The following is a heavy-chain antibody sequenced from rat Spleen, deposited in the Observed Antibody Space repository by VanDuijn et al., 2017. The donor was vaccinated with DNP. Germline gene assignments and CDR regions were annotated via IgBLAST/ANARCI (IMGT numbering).Heavy chain of an antibody. V-gene: IGHV3-1*01. D-gene: IGHD4-2*01. Sequence: EVQLQESGSGLVKPSQSLSLTCSVTGYSITSNYWGWIRKFPGNKLEYIGHISYSGSTNYNTSLKSRISITRDTSKTQFFLQLNSVTTEDTATYYCARGGAGIWFAYWGQGTLVTVSS. CDR1: GYSITSNY. CDR2: ISYSGST. J-gene: IGHJ3*01. CDR3: ARGGAGIWFAY.